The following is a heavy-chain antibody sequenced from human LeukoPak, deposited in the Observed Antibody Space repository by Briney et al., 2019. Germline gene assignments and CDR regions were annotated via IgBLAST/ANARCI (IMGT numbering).Heavy chain of an antibody. J-gene: IGHJ4*02. CDR1: GFTFSSYA. D-gene: IGHD3-22*01. V-gene: IGHV3-7*01. CDR2: TKEDGSET. Sequence: GGSLRLSCAASGFTFSSYAMSWVRQAPGKGLEWVANTKEDGSETYYVDSVKGRFTISRDNAKNALYLQMNSLRGEDTAVYYCARDDSTGYLYLDYWGQGSLVTVSS. CDR3: ARDDSTGYLYLDY.